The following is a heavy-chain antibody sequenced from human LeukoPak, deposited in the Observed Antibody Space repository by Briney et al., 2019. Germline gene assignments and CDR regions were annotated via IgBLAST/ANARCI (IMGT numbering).Heavy chain of an antibody. CDR2: ISAYNGNT. J-gene: IGHJ6*02. V-gene: IGHV1-18*01. CDR3: ARGPYGDRNYYYYGMDV. D-gene: IGHD4-17*01. CDR1: GYTFTSYV. Sequence: GASVKVSCKASGYTFTSYVISWVRQAPGQGLEWMGWISAYNGNTNYAQKLQGRVTMTTDTSTSTAYMELRSLRSDDTAVYYCARGPYGDRNYYYYGMDVWGQGTTVTVSS.